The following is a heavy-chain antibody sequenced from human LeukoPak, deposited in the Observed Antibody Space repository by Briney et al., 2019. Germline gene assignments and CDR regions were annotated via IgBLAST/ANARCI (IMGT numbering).Heavy chain of an antibody. Sequence: GGSLRLSCTASGLSFSSYNMNWVRQAPGKGPEWVAYITANNTTKYYADSVKGRFTISRDNAKKSLFLQMNSLRAEDTAVYYYAAASAFSSSWRSWGQGTVVTVSS. D-gene: IGHD6-13*01. CDR2: ITANNTTK. CDR3: AAASAFSSSWRS. CDR1: GLSFSSYN. J-gene: IGHJ5*02. V-gene: IGHV3-48*01.